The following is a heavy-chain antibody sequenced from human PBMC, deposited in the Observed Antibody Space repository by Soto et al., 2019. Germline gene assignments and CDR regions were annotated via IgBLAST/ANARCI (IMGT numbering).Heavy chain of an antibody. CDR2: ISYDGSNK. D-gene: IGHD5-18*01. J-gene: IGHJ2*01. CDR3: ARDRLWGTSMVRWYFDL. Sequence: QVQLVESGGGVVQPGRSLRLSCAASGFTFSSYAMHWVRQAPGKGLEWVAVISYDGSNKYYADSVKGRFTISRDNSKNTQDLQMISMRADDTAVDYCARDRLWGTSMVRWYFDLWGRGTLVTVSS. CDR1: GFTFSSYA. V-gene: IGHV3-30-3*01.